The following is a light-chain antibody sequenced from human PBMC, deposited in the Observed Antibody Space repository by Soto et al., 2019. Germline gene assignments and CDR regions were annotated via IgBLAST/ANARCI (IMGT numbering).Light chain of an antibody. CDR3: HQRNK. J-gene: IGKJ5*01. CDR1: QFLSSY. Sequence: VLTQSPATLSLSPGERAALSCRASQFLSSYLAWYQQIPGQPPRLLIYDTSNRVNGIPARFSGSRSGTDFTLTISSLEPEDFAVYFCHQRNKFGQGTRLEIK. CDR2: DTS. V-gene: IGKV3-11*01.